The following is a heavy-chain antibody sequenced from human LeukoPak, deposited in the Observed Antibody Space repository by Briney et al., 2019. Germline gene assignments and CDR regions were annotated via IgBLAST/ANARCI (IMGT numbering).Heavy chain of an antibody. D-gene: IGHD4-17*01. CDR1: GFTFSSYA. V-gene: IGHV3-30*04. CDR3: ARGHARNSGDSFDY. J-gene: IGHJ4*02. Sequence: WGALRLSCAASGFTFSSYAMHWVRQAPGKGLEWVAVISYDGSNKYYADSVKGRFTISRDNSKNTLYLQMNSLRAEDTAVYYCARGHARNSGDSFDYWGQGTLVTVSS. CDR2: ISYDGSNK.